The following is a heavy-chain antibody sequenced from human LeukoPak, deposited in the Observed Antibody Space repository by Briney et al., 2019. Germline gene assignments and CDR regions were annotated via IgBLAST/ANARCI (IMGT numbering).Heavy chain of an antibody. J-gene: IGHJ5*02. V-gene: IGHV3-7*01. CDR1: GFTFSSYS. CDR2: IKQDGSEK. Sequence: GGSLRLSCAASGFTFSSYSMNWVRQAPGKGLEWVANIKQDGSEKNYVDSVKGRFTIFRDNARNSLYLQMNSLRAEDTAVYYCASHSYGYNHWGQGTLVIVSS. CDR3: ASHSYGYNH. D-gene: IGHD3-16*01.